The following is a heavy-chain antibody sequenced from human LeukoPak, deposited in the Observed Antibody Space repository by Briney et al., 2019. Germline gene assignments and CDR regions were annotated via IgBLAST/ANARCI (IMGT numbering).Heavy chain of an antibody. J-gene: IGHJ4*02. Sequence: PGGSLRLSCAASGFTFSSYAMSWVRQAPGKGLEWVSSISSSSSYIYYADSVKGRFTISRDNAKNSLYLQMNSLRAEDTAVYYCARDSSGRYCSSTSCYKAYWGQGTLVTVSS. CDR3: ARDSSGRYCSSTSCYKAY. CDR2: ISSSSSYI. V-gene: IGHV3-21*01. CDR1: GFTFSSYA. D-gene: IGHD2-2*02.